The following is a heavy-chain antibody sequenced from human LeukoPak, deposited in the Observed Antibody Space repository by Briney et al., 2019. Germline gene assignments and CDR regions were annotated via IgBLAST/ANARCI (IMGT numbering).Heavy chain of an antibody. CDR1: GFNFSSYW. V-gene: IGHV3-7*01. D-gene: IGHD6-13*01. CDR3: ARSRRVAAAGRYYYYYMDV. CDR2: IKRDGSEK. Sequence: GGSLRLSCAASGFNFSSYWMSWVRQAPGKGLEWVANIKRDGSEKYYVDSVKGRFTISRDNAKNSLYLQMNSLRAEDTAVYYRARSRRVAAAGRYYYYYMDVWGKGTTVTVSS. J-gene: IGHJ6*03.